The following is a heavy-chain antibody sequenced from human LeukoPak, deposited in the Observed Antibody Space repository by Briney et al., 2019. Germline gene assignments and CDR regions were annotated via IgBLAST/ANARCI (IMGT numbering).Heavy chain of an antibody. D-gene: IGHD3-10*01. V-gene: IGHV4-59*01. J-gene: IGHJ6*03. Sequence: PSETLSLTCTVSGGSISSYYWSWIRQPPGKGLEWIGYIYYSGSTNYNPSLKSRVTISVDTSKNQFSLKLSSVTAADTAVYYCARARSGSSPPTYYYMDVWGKGTTVTVSS. CDR3: ARARSGSSPPTYYYMDV. CDR2: IYYSGST. CDR1: GGSISSYY.